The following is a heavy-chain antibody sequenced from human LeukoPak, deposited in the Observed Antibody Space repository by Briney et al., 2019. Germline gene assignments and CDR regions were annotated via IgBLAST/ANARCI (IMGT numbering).Heavy chain of an antibody. CDR3: ARGALLWFGAKMEYYFDY. J-gene: IGHJ4*02. Sequence: SVKVSCKASGGTFSSYAISWVRQAPGQGLEWMGGIIPIFGTANYAQKFQGRVTITADESTSTAYMELSSLRSEDTAVYYCARGALLWFGAKMEYYFDYWGQGTPLTVSS. CDR2: IIPIFGTA. V-gene: IGHV1-69*13. D-gene: IGHD3-10*01. CDR1: GGTFSSYA.